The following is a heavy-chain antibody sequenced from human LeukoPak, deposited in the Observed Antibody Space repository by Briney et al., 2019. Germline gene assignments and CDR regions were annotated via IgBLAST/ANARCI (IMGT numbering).Heavy chain of an antibody. J-gene: IGHJ4*02. CDR2: INHSGST. D-gene: IGHD3-9*01. V-gene: IGHV4-34*01. Sequence: PSETLSLTCAVYGGSFSGYYWSWIRQPPGKGLEWIGEINHSGSTNYNPSLKSRVTISVDTSKNQFSLKLSSVTAADTAVYYCARGSRPARGGLALRYFDYWGQGTLVTVSS. CDR1: GGSFSGYY. CDR3: ARGSRPARGGLALRYFDY.